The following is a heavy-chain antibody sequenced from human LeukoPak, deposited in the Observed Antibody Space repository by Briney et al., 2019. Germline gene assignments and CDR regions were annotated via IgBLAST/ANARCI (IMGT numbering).Heavy chain of an antibody. CDR3: ARTGLGMYSFDY. CDR2: ISSSGSTI. Sequence: GGSLRLSCAASGFTFSSYEMNWVRQAPGKGLEWVSYISSSGSTIYYADSVKGRFTISRDNAENSLYLQMNSLRLEDTAVYYCARTGLGMYSFDYWGQGTLVTVSS. D-gene: IGHD3/OR15-3a*01. J-gene: IGHJ4*02. V-gene: IGHV3-48*03. CDR1: GFTFSSYE.